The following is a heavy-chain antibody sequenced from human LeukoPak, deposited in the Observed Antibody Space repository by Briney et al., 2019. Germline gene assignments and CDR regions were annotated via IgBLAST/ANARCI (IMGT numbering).Heavy chain of an antibody. D-gene: IGHD6-19*01. CDR3: ARKSSAVAGPFDY. V-gene: IGHV3-21*01. CDR1: GFTFSSYS. Sequence: GGSLRLSCAASGFTFSSYSMNWVRQAPGKGLEWVSSISSSSSYIYYADSVKGRFTISRDNAKNSLYLQMNSLRAEDTAVYYCARKSSAVAGPFDYWGQGTLVTVSS. CDR2: ISSSSSYI. J-gene: IGHJ4*02.